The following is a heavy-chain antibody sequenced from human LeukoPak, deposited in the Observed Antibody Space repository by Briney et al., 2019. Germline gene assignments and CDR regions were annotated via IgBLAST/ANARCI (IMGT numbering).Heavy chain of an antibody. V-gene: IGHV1-2*02. D-gene: IGHD2-2*01. J-gene: IGHJ4*02. CDR2: INPNSGGT. CDR1: GYTFTGYY. Sequence: ASVKVSCKASGYTFTGYYMHWVRQAPGQGLEWMGWINPNSGGTNYAQKSQGRVTMTRDTSITTAYMELSRLRSDDTAVYCCAREEGYCSSTTCSATFDYWGQGTLVTVSS. CDR3: AREEGYCSSTTCSATFDY.